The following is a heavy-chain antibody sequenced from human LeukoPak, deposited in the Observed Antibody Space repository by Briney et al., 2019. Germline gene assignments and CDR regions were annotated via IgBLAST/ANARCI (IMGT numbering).Heavy chain of an antibody. D-gene: IGHD3-22*01. Sequence: SGPALVRPTQTLTLTCTFSGFSLSTSGMRVSWIRQPPGKALEWLARIDWDDDKFYSTSLKTRLTISKDTSKNQVVLTMTNMDPVDTATYYCARMWPYDSSGSDPYYFDYWGQGTLVTVSS. CDR2: IDWDDDK. CDR3: ARMWPYDSSGSDPYYFDY. J-gene: IGHJ4*02. V-gene: IGHV2-70*04. CDR1: GFSLSTSGMR.